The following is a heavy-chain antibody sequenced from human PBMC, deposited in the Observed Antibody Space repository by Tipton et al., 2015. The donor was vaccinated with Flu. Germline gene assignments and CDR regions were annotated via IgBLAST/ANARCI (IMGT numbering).Heavy chain of an antibody. V-gene: IGHV3-21*01. Sequence: QLVQSGGGLVKPGGSLRLSCAASGFTFSGYSMNWVRQAPGKGLEWVSCITTTSSYEYYADSVKGRFTISRDNSKNSLYLQMSSLRAEDTAVYYCAKGAGYTSSSPIDSWGQGTLVTVSS. D-gene: IGHD2-2*02. CDR1: GFTFSGYS. CDR3: AKGAGYTSSSPIDS. CDR2: ITTTSSYE. J-gene: IGHJ5*01.